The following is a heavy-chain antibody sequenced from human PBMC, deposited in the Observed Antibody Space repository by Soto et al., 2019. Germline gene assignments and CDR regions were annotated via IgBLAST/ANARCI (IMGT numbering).Heavy chain of an antibody. Sequence: PGASLRLSCADSGFTFSSYAMIWFRQAPGKGLEWVSAISGSGGDTNYADSVKGRFTISRDNSKNTLYLQMNNLRAEDTAVYYCAKDQNYYDSRPTDYWGQGT. CDR1: GFTFSSYA. CDR2: ISGSGGDT. V-gene: IGHV3-23*01. J-gene: IGHJ4*02. CDR3: AKDQNYYDSRPTDY. D-gene: IGHD3-22*01.